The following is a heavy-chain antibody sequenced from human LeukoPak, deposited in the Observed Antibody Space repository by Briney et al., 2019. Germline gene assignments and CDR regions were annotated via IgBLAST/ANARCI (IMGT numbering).Heavy chain of an antibody. Sequence: GGSLRLSCAASGFTFSDHYMDWVRQAPGKGLEWVGRTRNKANRYTTEYAASVKGRFTISRDDSKNSLYLQMNSLKPEDTAVYYCGRVCSSSWYGAFLDYWGQGTLVTVSS. D-gene: IGHD6-13*01. CDR1: GFTFSDHY. J-gene: IGHJ4*02. V-gene: IGHV3-72*01. CDR3: GRVCSSSWYGAFLDY. CDR2: TRNKANRYTT.